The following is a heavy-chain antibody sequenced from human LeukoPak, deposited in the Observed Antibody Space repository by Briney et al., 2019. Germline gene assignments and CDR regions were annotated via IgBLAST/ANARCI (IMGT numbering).Heavy chain of an antibody. CDR3: ARVRDDSSGYYYYDVGYFDY. Sequence: GGSLRLSCAASGFTVSSNYMSWVRQAPGKGLEWVSVIYSGGSTYYADSVKGRFTISRDNSKNTLYLQMNSLRAEDTAECYCARVRDDSSGYYYYDVGYFDYWGQGTLVTVSS. CDR2: IYSGGST. D-gene: IGHD3-22*01. J-gene: IGHJ4*02. V-gene: IGHV3-53*01. CDR1: GFTVSSNY.